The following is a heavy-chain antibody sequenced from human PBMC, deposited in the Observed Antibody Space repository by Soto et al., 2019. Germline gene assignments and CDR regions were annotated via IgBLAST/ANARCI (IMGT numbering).Heavy chain of an antibody. Sequence: QVQLVQSGVEAKTPGASVKVSCKASGYTFTTYGISWVRQAPGQGLEWRGWISGSSGNTNYAQRLQGRVTRTTDTSTTTAYMELRSLSSDDTAVYYCARDGIQSGSYSLFDYWGKGTLVTVSS. CDR2: ISGSSGNT. D-gene: IGHD1-26*01. V-gene: IGHV1-18*01. J-gene: IGHJ4*02. CDR1: GYTFTTYG. CDR3: ARDGIQSGSYSLFDY.